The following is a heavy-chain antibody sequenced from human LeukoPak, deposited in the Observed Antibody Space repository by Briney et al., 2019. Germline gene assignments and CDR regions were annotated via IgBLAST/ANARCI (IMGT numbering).Heavy chain of an antibody. V-gene: IGHV4-39*01. J-gene: IGHJ5*02. CDR2: VYYSGST. Sequence: SETLSLTCTVSGGSISSSSYYWGWIRQPPGKGLEWIGSVYYSGSTYYNPSLKSRVTISIDTSKNQFSLKLSSVTAADTAAYYCARRPSYYYDSSGYHAPPHGWFDPWGQGTLVTVAS. CDR1: GGSISSSSYY. CDR3: ARRPSYYYDSSGYHAPPHGWFDP. D-gene: IGHD3-22*01.